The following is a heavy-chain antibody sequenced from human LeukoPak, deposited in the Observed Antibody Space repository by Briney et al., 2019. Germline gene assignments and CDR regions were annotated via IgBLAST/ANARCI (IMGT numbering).Heavy chain of an antibody. CDR3: ARFGDHGDYVFDY. CDR2: IFHSGST. J-gene: IGHJ4*02. D-gene: IGHD4-17*01. Sequence: ASETLSLTCTVSGDSITTFYWSWIRQPPGKGLEWIGYIFHSGSTYYNPSPKSRVTISLDRSKNQFSLKLSSVTTADTAVYYCARFGDHGDYVFDYWGQGKLVTVSS. V-gene: IGHV4-59*12. CDR1: GDSITTFY.